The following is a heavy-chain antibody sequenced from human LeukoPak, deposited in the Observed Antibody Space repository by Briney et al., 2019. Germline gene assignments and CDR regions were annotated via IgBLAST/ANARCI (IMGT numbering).Heavy chain of an antibody. CDR3: TIHSGNSGQAY. CDR1: GYSFTSYW. V-gene: IGHV5-51*01. J-gene: IGHJ4*02. Sequence: GESLKISCKDPGYSFTSYWIGWVRQMPGKGLEWMGIIHPGDSDTRYSPSFQGQVTISADKSIYTAYLQWSSLKASDTAMYYCTIHSGNSGQAYWGQGTLVTVSS. D-gene: IGHD4-23*01. CDR2: IHPGDSDT.